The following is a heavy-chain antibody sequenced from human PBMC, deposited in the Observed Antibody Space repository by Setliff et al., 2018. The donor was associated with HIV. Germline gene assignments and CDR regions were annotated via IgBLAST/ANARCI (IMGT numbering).Heavy chain of an antibody. V-gene: IGHV4-38-2*01. Sequence: SETLSITCAASGYSINSGFSRAWIRQPPGQGPQWIGSIYQSGSIYYNPSLQSRVTISVDSSKNQFSLNLFSVTAADTAVYYCARPRRVRSRAWYWFDIWGQGTLVTVSS. D-gene: IGHD6-19*01. CDR1: GYSINSGFS. CDR3: ARPRRVRSRAWYWFDI. J-gene: IGHJ5*02. CDR2: IYQSGSI.